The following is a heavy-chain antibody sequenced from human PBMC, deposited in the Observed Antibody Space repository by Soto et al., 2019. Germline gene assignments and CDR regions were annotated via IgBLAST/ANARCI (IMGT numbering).Heavy chain of an antibody. V-gene: IGHV1-3*01. CDR3: ARAGYTYGSPYYVMDV. CDR2: IDAGNGNT. D-gene: IGHD5-18*01. Sequence: GASVKVSCKASGYTFTSYPTHWVRQAPGQRLEWMGWIDAGNGNTKYSQKFRGRVTFTTDTSASTAYMDLSSLRSEDTAVYYCARAGYTYGSPYYVMDVCGQGSTVIVSS. J-gene: IGHJ6*02. CDR1: GYTFTSYP.